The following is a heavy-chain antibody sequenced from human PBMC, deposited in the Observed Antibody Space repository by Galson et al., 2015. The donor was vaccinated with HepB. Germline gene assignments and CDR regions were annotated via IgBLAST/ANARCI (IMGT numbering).Heavy chain of an antibody. D-gene: IGHD2-15*01. J-gene: IGHJ6*02. CDR3: TRRRENCSGGSCYWFPMDV. CDR1: GFTFSGSA. CDR2: IRSKASSYAT. Sequence: SLRLSCAASGFTFSGSAMHWVRQASGKGLEWVGRIRSKASSYATAYAASVKGRFTISRDDSKNTAYLQMNSLKTEDTAVYYCTRRRENCSGGSCYWFPMDVWGQGTTVTVSS. V-gene: IGHV3-73*01.